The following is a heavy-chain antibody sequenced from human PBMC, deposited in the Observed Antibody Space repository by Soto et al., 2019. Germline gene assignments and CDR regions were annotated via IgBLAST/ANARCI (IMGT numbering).Heavy chain of an antibody. J-gene: IGHJ6*02. CDR2: IRSKAYGGTT. CDR1: GFTFGDYV. D-gene: IGHD2-2*02. Sequence: GGSLRLSCTASGFTFGDYVMSWVRQAPGKGLEWVGFIRSKAYGGTTEYAASVKGRFTISRDDSKSIAYLQMNSLKTEDTAVYYCTRASIVVVPAATPYYYYYGMDVWGQGXTVTVPS. CDR3: TRASIVVVPAATPYYYYYGMDV. V-gene: IGHV3-49*04.